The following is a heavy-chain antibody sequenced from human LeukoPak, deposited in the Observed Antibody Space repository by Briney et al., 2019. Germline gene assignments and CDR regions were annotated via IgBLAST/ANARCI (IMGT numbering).Heavy chain of an antibody. V-gene: IGHV3-23*01. CDR1: GFTFSNYA. J-gene: IGHJ5*02. Sequence: GGSLRLSCAASGFTFSNYAMSWVRQAPGKGLEWVSSISDSGGSTYYADSVKGRFTISRDNSKNTLYLQMNSLRGEDTAVYYCARAAAETGSFRDNWFDPWGQGTLVTVSS. CDR3: ARAAAETGSFRDNWFDP. D-gene: IGHD3-9*01. CDR2: ISDSGGST.